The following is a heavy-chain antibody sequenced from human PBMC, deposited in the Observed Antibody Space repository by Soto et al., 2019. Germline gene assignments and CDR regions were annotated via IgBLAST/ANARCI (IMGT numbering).Heavy chain of an antibody. Sequence: GGSLRLSCAASGFTFSSYWMSWVRQAPGKGLEWVANIKQDGSEKYYVDSVKGRFTISRDNAKNSLYLQMNSLRAEDTAVYYCARDGLYSGYEIDYWGQGTMVTVSS. CDR1: GFTFSSYW. V-gene: IGHV3-7*01. D-gene: IGHD5-12*01. CDR3: ARDGLYSGYEIDY. J-gene: IGHJ4*02. CDR2: IKQDGSEK.